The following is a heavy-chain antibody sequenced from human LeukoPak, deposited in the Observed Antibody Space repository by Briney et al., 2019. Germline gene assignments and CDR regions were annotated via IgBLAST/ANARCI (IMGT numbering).Heavy chain of an antibody. J-gene: IGHJ4*02. D-gene: IGHD5-18*01. CDR1: GYSMATTSYY. V-gene: IGHV4-39*01. CDR3: ARSIHSFGSYYFDS. CDR2: IFPNGRT. Sequence: SETLSLTCSVSGYSMATTSYYWSWIRQPPGRDLEWIGNIFPNGRTNYNPSLKSRVSISVHASRSQFSLQLTSATAADTAVYYCARSIHSFGSYYFDSWGQGPLVIVSS.